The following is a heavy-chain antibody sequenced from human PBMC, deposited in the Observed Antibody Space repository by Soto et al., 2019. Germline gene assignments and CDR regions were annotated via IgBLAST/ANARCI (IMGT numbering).Heavy chain of an antibody. CDR1: GDSVSSNSAA. D-gene: IGHD6-19*01. CDR2: TYYRSRWYN. J-gene: IGHJ5*02. Sequence: SQTLSLTCAISGDSVSSNSAAWNWVRQSPSRGLEWLGRTYYRSRWYNDYAISVKSRITIKPDTSKNQFSLQLNSVTPEDTAVYYCARAKFGSGWYVYWFDPWGQGTLVTVS. CDR3: ARAKFGSGWYVYWFDP. V-gene: IGHV6-1*01.